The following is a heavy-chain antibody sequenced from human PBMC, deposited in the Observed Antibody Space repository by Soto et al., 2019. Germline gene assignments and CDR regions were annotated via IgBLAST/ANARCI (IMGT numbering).Heavy chain of an antibody. CDR1: GYTFTSYA. CDR3: AKSSNPLEWLLSPSMDV. Sequence: ASVKVSCKASGYTFTSYAMHWVLQAPGQRLEWMGWINAGNGNTKYSQKFQGRVTITADESTSTAYMELSSLRSEATAVYYCAKSSNPLEWLLSPSMDVWGQGTTVTVSS. CDR2: INAGNGNT. J-gene: IGHJ6*02. V-gene: IGHV1-3*01. D-gene: IGHD3-3*01.